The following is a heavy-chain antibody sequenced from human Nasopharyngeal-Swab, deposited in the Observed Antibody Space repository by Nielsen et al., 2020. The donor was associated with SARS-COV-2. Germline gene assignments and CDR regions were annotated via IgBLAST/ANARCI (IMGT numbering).Heavy chain of an antibody. CDR3: ARHLYNWNYYNYGMDV. Sequence: SETLSLTCAVYGGSFSGYYWSWIRQPPGKGLEWIGYIYYSGSTNYNPSLKSRVTISVDTSKNQFSLKLTSVTAADTAVYYCARHLYNWNYYNYGMDVWGQGTTVTVSS. V-gene: IGHV4-59*13. J-gene: IGHJ6*02. D-gene: IGHD1-20*01. CDR1: GGSFSGYY. CDR2: IYYSGST.